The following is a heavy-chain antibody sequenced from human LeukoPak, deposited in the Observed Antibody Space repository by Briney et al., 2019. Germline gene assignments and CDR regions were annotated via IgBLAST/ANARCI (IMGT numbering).Heavy chain of an antibody. CDR3: ARDTFGKKTTVVTHRAFDI. Sequence: PSETLSLTCTVSGGSISSYYWSWIRQPPGKGLEWIGYIYYSGSTNYNPSLKSRVTISVDTSKNQFSLKLSSVTAADTAVYYCARDTFGKKTTVVTHRAFDIWGQGTMVTVSS. V-gene: IGHV4-59*01. D-gene: IGHD4-23*01. CDR2: IYYSGST. CDR1: GGSISSYY. J-gene: IGHJ3*02.